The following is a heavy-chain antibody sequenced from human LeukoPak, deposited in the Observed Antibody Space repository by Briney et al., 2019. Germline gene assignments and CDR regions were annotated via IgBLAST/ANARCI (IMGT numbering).Heavy chain of an antibody. J-gene: IGHJ5*02. CDR1: GGSFGGYY. Sequence: SETLSLTCAVYGGSFGGYYWSWIRQPPGKGLEWIGEINHSGSTNYNPSLKSRVTISVDTSKNQFSLKLSSVTAADTAVYYCARGSTVGTRLKGWFDPWGQGTLVTVSS. CDR2: INHSGST. CDR3: ARGSTVGTRLKGWFDP. D-gene: IGHD2-2*01. V-gene: IGHV4-34*01.